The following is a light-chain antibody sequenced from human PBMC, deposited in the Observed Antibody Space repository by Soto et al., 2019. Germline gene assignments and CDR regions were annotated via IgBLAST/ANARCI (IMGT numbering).Light chain of an antibody. CDR1: SSDIGASKF. CDR3: SSRTSTSTYV. V-gene: IGLV2-14*01. Sequence: QSALTQPASVSGSPRQSITISCTGTSSDIGASKFVSWYQQHPGKAPKLMISEVANRPSGVPDRFSGSKSGNTASLTISGLQAEDEADYYCSSRTSTSTYVFGPGTKLTVL. CDR2: EVA. J-gene: IGLJ1*01.